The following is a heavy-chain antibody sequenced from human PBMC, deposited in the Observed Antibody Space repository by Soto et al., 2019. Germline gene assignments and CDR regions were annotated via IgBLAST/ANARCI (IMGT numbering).Heavy chain of an antibody. CDR2: ISWNSGSI. CDR3: AKGDHYYDSSGYYH. V-gene: IGHV3-9*01. CDR1: GFTFDDYA. J-gene: IGHJ5*02. D-gene: IGHD3-22*01. Sequence: GVSLRLSCAASGFTFDDYAMHWVRQAPGKGLEWVSGISWNSGSIGYADSVKGRFTISRDNAKNSLYLQMNSLRAEDTALYYCAKGDHYYDSSGYYHWGQGTLVTVSS.